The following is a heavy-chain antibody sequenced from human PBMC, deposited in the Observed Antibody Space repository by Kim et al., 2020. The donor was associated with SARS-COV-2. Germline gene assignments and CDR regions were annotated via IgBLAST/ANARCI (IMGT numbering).Heavy chain of an antibody. J-gene: IGHJ6*02. V-gene: IGHV3-23*01. D-gene: IGHD6-19*01. CDR2: ISGSGGST. Sequence: GGSLRLSCAASGFTFSSYAMSWVRQAPGKGLEWVSAISGSGGSTYYADSVKGRFTISRDNSKNTLYLQMNSLRAEDTAVYYCAKCSQQSSKYSSGWFDYYYYGMDVWGQGTSVTVSS. CDR1: GFTFSSYA. CDR3: AKCSQQSSKYSSGWFDYYYYGMDV.